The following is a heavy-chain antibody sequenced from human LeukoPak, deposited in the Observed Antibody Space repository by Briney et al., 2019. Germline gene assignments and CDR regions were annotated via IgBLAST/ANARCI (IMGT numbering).Heavy chain of an antibody. V-gene: IGHV3-30*03. J-gene: IGHJ4*02. Sequence: GGSLRLSCAASGFSFSSYGMHWVRQAPGKGLEWVAVLSYDGSNKYYADSVKGRFTISRDNSKNTLYLQMSSLRPEDTAVYYCASGGYTSSWYVVDYWGQGTLVTVSS. D-gene: IGHD6-13*01. CDR3: ASGGYTSSWYVVDY. CDR2: LSYDGSNK. CDR1: GFSFSSYG.